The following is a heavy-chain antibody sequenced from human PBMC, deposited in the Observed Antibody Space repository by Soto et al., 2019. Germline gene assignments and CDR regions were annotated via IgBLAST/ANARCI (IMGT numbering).Heavy chain of an antibody. Sequence: ASVKVSCKASGYTFTSYGISWVRQAPGQGLEWMGWISAYNGNTNYAQKLRGRVTMTTDTSTSTAYMELRSLRSDDTAVYYCARAPETPMIFGVVRPYFFDYWGQGSLVTVSS. D-gene: IGHD3-3*01. CDR1: GYTFTSYG. CDR2: ISAYNGNT. V-gene: IGHV1-18*01. J-gene: IGHJ4*02. CDR3: ARAPETPMIFGVVRPYFFDY.